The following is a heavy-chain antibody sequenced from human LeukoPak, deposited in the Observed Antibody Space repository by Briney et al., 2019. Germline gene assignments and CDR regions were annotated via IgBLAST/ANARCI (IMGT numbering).Heavy chain of an antibody. CDR3: ARDGDSSGYYPSDY. J-gene: IGHJ4*02. CDR1: GYTFTSYG. CDR2: ISAYNGNT. Sequence: GASVKVSCKASGYTFTSYGISWVRQAPGQGLEWMGWISAYNGNTNYAQKLQGRVTMTTDTSTSTAYMELRGLRSDDTAVYYCARDGDSSGYYPSDYWGQGTLVTVSS. V-gene: IGHV1-18*01. D-gene: IGHD3-22*01.